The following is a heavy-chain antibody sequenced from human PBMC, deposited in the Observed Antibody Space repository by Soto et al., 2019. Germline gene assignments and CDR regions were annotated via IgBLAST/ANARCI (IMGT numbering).Heavy chain of an antibody. V-gene: IGHV1-2*02. CDR2: INPNSGGT. J-gene: IGHJ6*02. Sequence: ASVKVSCKASGYTFTGYYMHWVRQAPGQGLEWMGWINPNSGGTNYAQKFQGRVTMTRDTSISTAYMELSRLRSDDTAMYYCARALRGVFDYYYYGMDVWGQGTTVTVSS. D-gene: IGHD3-10*01. CDR3: ARALRGVFDYYYYGMDV. CDR1: GYTFTGYY.